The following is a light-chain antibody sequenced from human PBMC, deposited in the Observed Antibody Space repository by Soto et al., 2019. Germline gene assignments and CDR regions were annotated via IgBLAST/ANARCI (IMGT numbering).Light chain of an antibody. CDR3: SSYTRSSSHVV. J-gene: IGLJ2*01. Sequence: QSALTQPASVSGSPGQSITISCTGTSSDVGGYDSVSWYQQHPGKAPKFMIYAVSNRPSGVSSRFSGSKSGNTASLTISGLQAEDEADYYCSSYTRSSSHVVSGGGTKLTVL. V-gene: IGLV2-14*01. CDR2: AVS. CDR1: SSDVGGYDS.